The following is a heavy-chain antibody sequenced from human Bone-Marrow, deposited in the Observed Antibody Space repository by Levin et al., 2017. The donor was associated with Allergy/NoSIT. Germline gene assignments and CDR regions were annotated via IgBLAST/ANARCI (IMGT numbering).Heavy chain of an antibody. J-gene: IGHJ6*03. Sequence: KISCKASGGTFSSYTISWVRQAPGQGLEWMGRIIPILGIANYAQKFQGRVTITADKSTSTAYMELSSLRSEDTAVYYCASGLCGYYGSGSYPAHYYYYMGVWGKGTTVTGSS. D-gene: IGHD3-10*01. CDR1: GGTFSSYT. CDR2: IIPILGIA. V-gene: IGHV1-69*02. CDR3: ASGLCGYYGSGSYPAHYYYYMGV.